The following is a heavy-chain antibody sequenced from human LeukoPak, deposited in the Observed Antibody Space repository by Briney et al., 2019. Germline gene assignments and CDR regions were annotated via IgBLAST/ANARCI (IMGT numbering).Heavy chain of an antibody. J-gene: IGHJ4*02. D-gene: IGHD3-22*01. CDR1: GGSFSGYY. V-gene: IGHV4-34*01. Sequence: PSETLSLTCAVYGGSFSGYYWSWIRQPPGKGLEWIGEINHSGSTNYNPSLKSRVTISVDTSKNQFSLKLSSVTAADTAVYYCARITMIVVVFDYWGQGTLVTVSS. CDR2: INHSGST. CDR3: ARITMIVVVFDY.